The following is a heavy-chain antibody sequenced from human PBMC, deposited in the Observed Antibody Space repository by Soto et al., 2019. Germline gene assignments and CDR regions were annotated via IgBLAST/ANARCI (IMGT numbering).Heavy chain of an antibody. CDR2: IYPGASDT. CDR3: ARQEAHYFDY. J-gene: IGHJ4*02. Sequence: LGESLKISCRASGYSFSYNWIAWVRQMPGKGLEWMGLIYPGASDTRYSPSFQGQVTISVDESINTAYLQWSGLKASDTAMYYCARQEAHYFDYWGQGTLVTVSS. V-gene: IGHV5-51*01. CDR1: GYSFSYNW.